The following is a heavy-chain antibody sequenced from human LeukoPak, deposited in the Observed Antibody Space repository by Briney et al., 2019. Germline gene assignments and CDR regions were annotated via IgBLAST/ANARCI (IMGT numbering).Heavy chain of an antibody. V-gene: IGHV4-59*01. J-gene: IGHJ4*02. CDR2: IYYSGST. CDR3: ARDENYYFDY. Sequence: SETLSLTCTVSGGSINSYYWSWIRQPPGKGLEWIGYIYYSGSTNYNPSLKSRVTISVDTSKNQFSLKLRSVTAADTAVYYCARDENYYFDYWGQGTLVTVSS. CDR1: GGSINSYY.